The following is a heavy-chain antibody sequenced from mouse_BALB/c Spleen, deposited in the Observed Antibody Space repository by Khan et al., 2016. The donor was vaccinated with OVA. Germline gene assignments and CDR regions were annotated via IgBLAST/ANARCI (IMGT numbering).Heavy chain of an antibody. Sequence: QVQLQQSGAELARPGASVKMSCKASGYTFPSYTIHWIKKRPGQGLEWIGYINPSNGYTNYNQKFKDKSTLTTDKSSTTAYLQMRSLISDDSAVYNCVRDGAYHRNDSWFANWGQGTLVTVSA. J-gene: IGHJ3*01. CDR2: INPSNGYT. V-gene: IGHV1-4*01. CDR3: VRDGAYHRNDSWFAN. CDR1: GYTFPSYT. D-gene: IGHD2-14*01.